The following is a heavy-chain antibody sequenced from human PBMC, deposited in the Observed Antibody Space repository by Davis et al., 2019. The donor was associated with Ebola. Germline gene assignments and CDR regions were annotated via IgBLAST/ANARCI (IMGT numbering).Heavy chain of an antibody. CDR2: ISSSSDYI. V-gene: IGHV3-21*01. CDR3: ARVKGPTHFDY. CDR1: GFIFRTYT. J-gene: IGHJ4*02. D-gene: IGHD4-23*01. Sequence: PGGSLRLSCAASGFIFRTYTMNWVRQAPGKGLEWLSSISSSSDYIYYADSVKGRFTISRDNAKNSVYLEMSSLKAEDTAVYYCARVKGPTHFDYWGQGTLVTVSS.